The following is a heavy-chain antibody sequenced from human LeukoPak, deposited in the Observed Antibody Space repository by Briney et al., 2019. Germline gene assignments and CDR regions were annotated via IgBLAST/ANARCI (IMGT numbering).Heavy chain of an antibody. CDR1: GFTFSSYS. CDR3: AKDLSVGSTIDY. V-gene: IGHV3-21*01. J-gene: IGHJ4*02. D-gene: IGHD1-26*01. Sequence: GGSLRLSCAASGFTFSSYSMNWVRQAPGKGLEWVSSISDSSSYIYYADSVKGRFTISRDNAKNSLYLQMNSLRAEDTAVFYCAKDLSVGSTIDYWGQGTLVTVSS. CDR2: ISDSSSYI.